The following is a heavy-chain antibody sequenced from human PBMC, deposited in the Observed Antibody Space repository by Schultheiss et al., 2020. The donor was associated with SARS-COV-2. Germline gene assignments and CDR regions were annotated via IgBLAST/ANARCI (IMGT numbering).Heavy chain of an antibody. V-gene: IGHV3-53*01. CDR3: ARGIAVAGDKFDY. CDR2: IYSGGST. J-gene: IGHJ4*02. Sequence: GGSLRLSCAASGFTFSSYSMNWVRQAPGKGLEWVSVIYSGGSTYYADSVKGRFTISRDNSKNTMYLQMNSLRAEDTAVYYCARGIAVAGDKFDYWGQGTLVTVSS. D-gene: IGHD6-19*01. CDR1: GFTFSSYS.